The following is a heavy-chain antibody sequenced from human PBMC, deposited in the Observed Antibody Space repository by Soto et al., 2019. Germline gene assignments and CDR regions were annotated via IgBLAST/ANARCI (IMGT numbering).Heavy chain of an antibody. D-gene: IGHD3-22*01. CDR1: GYTFTSYG. Sequence: QVQLVQSGAEVKEPGASVKVSCKASGYTFTSYGLNWVRQAPGQGLEWMGWISAYNGNTNYAQKFQGRVTMTTDTSTSTAYMELRSLTSDDTAVYYCASSGSSGYSLDYWGQGTLVTVSA. V-gene: IGHV1-18*01. J-gene: IGHJ4*02. CDR3: ASSGSSGYSLDY. CDR2: ISAYNGNT.